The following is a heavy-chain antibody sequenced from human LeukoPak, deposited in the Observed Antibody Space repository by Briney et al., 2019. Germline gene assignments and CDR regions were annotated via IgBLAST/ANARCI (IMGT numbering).Heavy chain of an antibody. J-gene: IGHJ4*02. Sequence: GGFLRLSCAASGFTFTNYWMHWVRQAPGKGLVWVSRIIRDGSHTDYAGSVEGRFTISRDNARNTLYLQMNSLRAEDTAIYYCVRDGDAYNFDYWGQGTLVTVSS. V-gene: IGHV3-74*01. CDR2: IIRDGSHT. CDR3: VRDGDAYNFDY. D-gene: IGHD5-24*01. CDR1: GFTFTNYW.